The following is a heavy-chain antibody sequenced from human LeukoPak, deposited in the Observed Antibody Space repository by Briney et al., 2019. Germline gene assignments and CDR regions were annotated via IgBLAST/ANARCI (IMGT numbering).Heavy chain of an antibody. D-gene: IGHD3-9*01. CDR1: GFTFSSYA. Sequence: GALRLSCAASGFTFSSYAMSWVRQPPGKGLEWVSAISGSGDSTYSADSVKGRFTISRDNSKNTLYLQMNSLRAEDTAVYYCAKYTGYSGGLIEYWGQGTLVTVSS. V-gene: IGHV3-23*01. CDR2: ISGSGDST. J-gene: IGHJ4*02. CDR3: AKYTGYSGGLIEY.